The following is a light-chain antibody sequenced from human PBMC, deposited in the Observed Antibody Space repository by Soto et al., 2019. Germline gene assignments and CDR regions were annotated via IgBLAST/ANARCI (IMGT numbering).Light chain of an antibody. CDR1: SSDVGGYNY. CDR2: EVN. J-gene: IGLJ1*01. Sequence: QSVLTQRPSASGSPGQSVTISCTGTSSDVGGYNYVSWYQQYPGKVPKLMVYEVNKRPSGVPDRFSGSKSGNTASLTVSGLQADDEADYYCTSYAGGNNVFGTGTKVTV. V-gene: IGLV2-8*01. CDR3: TSYAGGNNV.